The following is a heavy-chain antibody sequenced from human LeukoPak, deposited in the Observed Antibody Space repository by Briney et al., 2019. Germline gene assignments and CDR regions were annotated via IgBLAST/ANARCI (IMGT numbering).Heavy chain of an antibody. CDR1: GGSISSGSYY. CDR2: IYTSGST. D-gene: IGHD1-1*01. CDR3: ARNRGTFVELMFDI. V-gene: IGHV4-61*02. Sequence: PSETLSLTCTVSGGSISSGSYYWSWIRQPAGKGLEWIGRIYTSGSTNYNPSLKSRVTISVDTTKNQFSLKLSSVTAADTAVYYCARNRGTFVELMFDIWGLGTMVTVSS. J-gene: IGHJ3*02.